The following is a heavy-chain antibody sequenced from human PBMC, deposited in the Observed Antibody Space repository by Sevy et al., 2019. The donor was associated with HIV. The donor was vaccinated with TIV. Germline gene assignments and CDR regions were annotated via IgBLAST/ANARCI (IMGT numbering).Heavy chain of an antibody. CDR1: GFTFGDYA. CDR2: IRRNSYEPYGGTT. V-gene: IGHV3-49*03. J-gene: IGHJ4*02. D-gene: IGHD4-17*01. CDR3: TRGLATVETPEYYFDY. Sequence: GGYLRLSCTSSGFTFGDYAMSWFRQAPGKGLEWVAFIRRNSYEPYGGTTEYAASVKGRFTISRDDSKSIAYLEMNSLKAEDTAVYYCTRGLATVETPEYYFDYWGQGTLVTVSS.